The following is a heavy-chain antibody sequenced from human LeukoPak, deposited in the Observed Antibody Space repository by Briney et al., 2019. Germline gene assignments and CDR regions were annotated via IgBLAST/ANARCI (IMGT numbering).Heavy chain of an antibody. Sequence: GGSLRLSCAASGFTFSSYSMNWVRQAPGKGLEWVSSISSSSSYIYYADSVKGRFTISRDNAKNSLYQQMNSLRAEDTAVYYXXLYPTVTTHQFDYWGQGTLVTVSS. J-gene: IGHJ4*02. CDR3: XLYPTVTTHQFDY. V-gene: IGHV3-21*01. D-gene: IGHD4-17*01. CDR2: ISSSSSYI. CDR1: GFTFSSYS.